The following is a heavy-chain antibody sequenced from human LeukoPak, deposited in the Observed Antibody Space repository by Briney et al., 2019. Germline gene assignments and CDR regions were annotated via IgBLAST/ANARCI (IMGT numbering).Heavy chain of an antibody. V-gene: IGHV3-30*04. CDR1: GFTFSSYA. D-gene: IGHD2-2*02. Sequence: GGSLRLSCAASGFTFSSYAMHWVRQAPGKGLEWVAVISYDGSNKYYADSVKGRFTISRDNSKNTLYLQMNSLRAEDTAEYYCARDFRRYPYYFDYWGQGTLVTVSS. CDR3: ARDFRRYPYYFDY. CDR2: ISYDGSNK. J-gene: IGHJ4*02.